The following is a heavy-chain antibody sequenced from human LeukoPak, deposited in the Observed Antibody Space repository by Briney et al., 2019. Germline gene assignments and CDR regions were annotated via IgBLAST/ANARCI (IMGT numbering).Heavy chain of an antibody. V-gene: IGHV4-30-4*08. CDR2: IYYTGSA. CDR1: GGSISSGDYY. Sequence: RPSETLSLTCTVSGGSISSGDYYWSWVRQPPGRGLEWIGYIYYTGSAYYNASLKSRVTISVDTSKNQFSLKLSSVTAADTAVYYCARAVYSSGWSDAFDIWGQGTMVTVSS. CDR3: ARAVYSSGWSDAFDI. D-gene: IGHD6-19*01. J-gene: IGHJ3*02.